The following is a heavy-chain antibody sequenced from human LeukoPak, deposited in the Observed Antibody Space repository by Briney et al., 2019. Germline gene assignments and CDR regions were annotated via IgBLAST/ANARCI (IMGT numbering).Heavy chain of an antibody. V-gene: IGHV1-2*02. CDR1: GYTFAAYY. J-gene: IGHJ4*02. D-gene: IGHD3-22*01. Sequence: ASVKVSCKASGYTFAAYYMYWVRQAPGQGLEWMGWIRPNSGVTNYTQKFQGRVTMTRDTSINTAYMELSSLTSDDTAVYYCARGTYYYDSSGYYYFDYWGQGTLVTVSS. CDR2: IRPNSGVT. CDR3: ARGTYYYDSSGYYYFDY.